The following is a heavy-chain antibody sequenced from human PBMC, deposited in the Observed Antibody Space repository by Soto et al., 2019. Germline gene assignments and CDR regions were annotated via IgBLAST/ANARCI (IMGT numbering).Heavy chain of an antibody. J-gene: IGHJ4*02. Sequence: QLQLQESGPGLVKPSETLSLTCTVSGGSISSSSYYWGWIRQPPGKGLEWIGSIYYSGSTYYNPSLKSRVTISVDTSKNQFSLKLSSVTAADTAVYYCARRTSNIKYGNFDYWGQGTLVTVSS. V-gene: IGHV4-39*01. CDR2: IYYSGST. CDR3: ARRTSNIKYGNFDY. D-gene: IGHD2-2*01. CDR1: GGSISSSSYY.